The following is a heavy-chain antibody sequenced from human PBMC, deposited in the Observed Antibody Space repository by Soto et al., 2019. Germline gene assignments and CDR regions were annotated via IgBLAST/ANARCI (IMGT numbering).Heavy chain of an antibody. Sequence: EVQVLDSGGGLVQPGGSQRLSCEASGFTFSNYAMSWVRQAPGKGLEWVSTISATGSTLYADSVKGRFTISRDNSKNTVYLQMNFLRAEDTAVYYCAKVSNKWAVAQRGYFDYWGQGSLFTVSS. CDR2: ISATGST. CDR1: GFTFSNYA. V-gene: IGHV3-23*01. CDR3: AKVSNKWAVAQRGYFDY. D-gene: IGHD6-19*01. J-gene: IGHJ4*02.